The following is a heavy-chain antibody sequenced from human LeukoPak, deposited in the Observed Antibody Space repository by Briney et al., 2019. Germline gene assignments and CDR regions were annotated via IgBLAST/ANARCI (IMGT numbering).Heavy chain of an antibody. CDR1: GFTFSSYS. CDR2: ISSSSSTI. Sequence: PGGSLRLSCAASGFTFSSYSMNWVRQAPGKGLEWVSSISSSSSTIYYADSVKGRFTISRDNAKNSLYLQMNSLRDEDTAVYYCARDFTSLYYYGMDVWGQGTTVTVSS. D-gene: IGHD6-6*01. CDR3: ARDFTSLYYYGMDV. V-gene: IGHV3-48*02. J-gene: IGHJ6*02.